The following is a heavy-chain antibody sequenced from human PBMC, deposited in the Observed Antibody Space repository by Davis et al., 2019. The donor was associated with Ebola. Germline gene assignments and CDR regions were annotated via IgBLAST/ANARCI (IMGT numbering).Heavy chain of an antibody. CDR1: GFTFSSYG. D-gene: IGHD5-18*01. Sequence: GESLKISCAASGFTFSSYGMHWVRQAPGKGLEWVAVIWYDGSNKYHADSVKGRFTISRDNSKNTLYLQMNSLRAEDTAVYYCARVDSYGDFDYWGQGTLVTVSS. CDR2: IWYDGSNK. J-gene: IGHJ4*02. V-gene: IGHV3-33*01. CDR3: ARVDSYGDFDY.